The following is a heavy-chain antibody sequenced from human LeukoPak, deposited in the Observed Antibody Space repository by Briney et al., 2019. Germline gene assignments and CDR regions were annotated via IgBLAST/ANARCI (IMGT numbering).Heavy chain of an antibody. D-gene: IGHD3-22*01. CDR3: AKRGYYDSSGYLYDAFDI. Sequence: GGSLRLSCAASGFTFSSYAMSWVRQAPGKGLEWVSAISGSGGSTYYADSVKGRFTISRDNSKNTLYLQTNSLRAEDTAVYYCAKRGYYDSSGYLYDAFDIWGQGTMVTVSS. V-gene: IGHV3-23*01. J-gene: IGHJ3*02. CDR1: GFTFSSYA. CDR2: ISGSGGST.